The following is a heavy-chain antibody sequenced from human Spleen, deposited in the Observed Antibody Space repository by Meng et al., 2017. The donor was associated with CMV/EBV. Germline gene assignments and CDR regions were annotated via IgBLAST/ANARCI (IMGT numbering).Heavy chain of an antibody. D-gene: IGHD3-3*01. V-gene: IGHV4-34*01. CDR3: ARGQSTHTRRSGYDNDY. CDR1: GGSFSGYY. J-gene: IGHJ4*02. Sequence: QVQLQQWGAGLLKPSETLSLTCAVYGGSFSGYYWSWIRQPPGKGLEWIGEINHSGSTNYNPPLKSRVTISVDTSKNQFSLKLSSVTAADTAVYYCARGQSTHTRRSGYDNDYWGQGTLVTASS. CDR2: INHSGST.